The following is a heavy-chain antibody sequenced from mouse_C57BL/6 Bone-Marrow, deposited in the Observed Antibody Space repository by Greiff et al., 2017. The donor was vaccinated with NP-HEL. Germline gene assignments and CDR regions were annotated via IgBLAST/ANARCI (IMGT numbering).Heavy chain of an antibody. D-gene: IGHD2-12*01. J-gene: IGHJ2*01. CDR2: IYPGSGST. Sequence: QVHVKQPGAELVKPGASVKMSCKASGYTFTSYWITWVKQRPGQGLEWIGDIYPGSGSTNYNEKFKSKATLTVDTSSSTAYMQLSSLTSEDSAVYYCARSDCDYIPAFDYWGQGTTLTVSS. CDR3: ARSDCDYIPAFDY. CDR1: GYTFTSYW. V-gene: IGHV1-55*01.